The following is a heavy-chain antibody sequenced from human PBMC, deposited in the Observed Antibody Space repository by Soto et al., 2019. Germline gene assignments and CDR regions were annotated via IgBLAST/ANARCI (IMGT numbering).Heavy chain of an antibody. J-gene: IGHJ4*02. D-gene: IGHD2-2*01. CDR1: GGC. CDR3: ARESPPWVVVPAAIAY. CDR2: IYYSGST. V-gene: IGHV4-31*02. Sequence: GGCRSRKNKHPGKGLEWIGYIYYSGSTYYNPSLKSRVTISVDTSKNQFSLKLSSVTAADTAVYYCARESPPWVVVPAAIAYWGQGTLVTVSS.